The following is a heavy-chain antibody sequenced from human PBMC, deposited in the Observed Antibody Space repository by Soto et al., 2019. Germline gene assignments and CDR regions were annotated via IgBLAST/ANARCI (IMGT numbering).Heavy chain of an antibody. V-gene: IGHV3-30*18. Sequence: QVALVESGGGVVQPGRSLRLSCAASGLTLNHYGMQWVRQAPGKGLEWVAVISYDGSDKYYADSVKGRFTISRDNSKNTVYLQVNSLRAEDTTIYYCAKDRGGNGGYYYFGLDVWGQGTTVTVAS. D-gene: IGHD1-1*01. CDR2: ISYDGSDK. CDR1: GLTLNHYG. J-gene: IGHJ6*02. CDR3: AKDRGGNGGYYYFGLDV.